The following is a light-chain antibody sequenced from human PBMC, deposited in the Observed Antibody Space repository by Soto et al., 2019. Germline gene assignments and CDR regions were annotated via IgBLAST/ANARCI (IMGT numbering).Light chain of an antibody. J-gene: IGLJ1*01. V-gene: IGLV2-14*01. CDR3: SSYKSSSTYV. CDR2: EVN. CDR1: SSDVGRYNY. Sequence: QSALTQPASVSGSPGQSITISCTGTSSDVGRYNYVSWYQQHPGKAPKLMIYEVNSRPSGISYRFSGSKSGNTASLTISGLQAEDEADYYCSSYKSSSTYVFGTGTKLTVL.